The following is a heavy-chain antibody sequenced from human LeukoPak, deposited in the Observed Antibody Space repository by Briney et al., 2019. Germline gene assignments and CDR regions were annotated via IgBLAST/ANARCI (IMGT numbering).Heavy chain of an antibody. CDR2: INNSGGRT. Sequence: QTGGSLRLSCVGSGFSFSTYAMSWVRQAPGKGPEWVSVINNSGGRTFYADSVKGRFTISRDNSKNTLYLQMNSLRAEDTAVYYCAKDSLGRSGYVDYWGQGTLVTVSS. V-gene: IGHV3-23*01. CDR1: GFSFSTYA. J-gene: IGHJ4*02. D-gene: IGHD2-15*01. CDR3: AKDSLGRSGYVDY.